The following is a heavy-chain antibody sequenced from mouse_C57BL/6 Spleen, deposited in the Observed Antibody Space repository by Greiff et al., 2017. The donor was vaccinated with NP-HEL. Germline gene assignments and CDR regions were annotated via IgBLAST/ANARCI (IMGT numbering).Heavy chain of an antibody. Sequence: EVQLQQSGPELVKPGASVKISCKASGYTFTDYYMNWVKQSHGKSLEWIGDINPNNGGTSYNQKFKGKATLTVDKSSSTAYMELRSLTSEDSAVYYCARGAYDYDGYAMDYWGQGTSVTVSS. D-gene: IGHD2-4*01. J-gene: IGHJ4*01. CDR1: GYTFTDYY. V-gene: IGHV1-26*01. CDR2: INPNNGGT. CDR3: ARGAYDYDGYAMDY.